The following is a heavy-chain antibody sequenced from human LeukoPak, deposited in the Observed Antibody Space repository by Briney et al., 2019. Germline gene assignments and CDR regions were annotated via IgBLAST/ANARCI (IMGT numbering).Heavy chain of an antibody. Sequence: GGSLRLSXAASGFTFSSYSMNWVRRAPGMGLEWVSSISSSSSHIYYADSMKGRFTISRDNAKNSLYLQMNSMRAEDTAVYYCARDFPRDNDAFDIWGQGTMVTVSS. J-gene: IGHJ3*02. CDR2: ISSSSSHI. CDR3: ARDFPRDNDAFDI. CDR1: GFTFSSYS. V-gene: IGHV3-21*01.